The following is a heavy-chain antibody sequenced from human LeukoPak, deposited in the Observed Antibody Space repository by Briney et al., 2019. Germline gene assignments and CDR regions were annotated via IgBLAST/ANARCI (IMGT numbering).Heavy chain of an antibody. CDR2: IYYSGST. J-gene: IGHJ5*02. D-gene: IGHD6-13*01. V-gene: IGHV4-39*07. Sequence: KSSETLSLTCTVSGGSISSSSYYWGWIRQPPGKGLEWIGSIYYSGSTYYNPSLKSRVTISVDTSKNQFSLKLSSVTAADTAVYYCASSYSSSWYPGWFDPWGQGTLVTVSS. CDR1: GGSISSSSYY. CDR3: ASSYSSSWYPGWFDP.